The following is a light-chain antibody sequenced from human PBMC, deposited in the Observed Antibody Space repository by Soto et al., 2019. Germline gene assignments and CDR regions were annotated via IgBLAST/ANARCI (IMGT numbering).Light chain of an antibody. Sequence: QSVLAQPPSASGTPGQSVIFSCSGSTSNIGSNPVTWYQQLPGTAPKLVIYGNNQRPSGVPDRFSGSKSGTSASLAISGLQSDDEADYYCAAWDDNLDAAVFGGGTKLTVL. CDR1: TSNIGSNP. J-gene: IGLJ7*01. V-gene: IGLV1-44*01. CDR2: GNN. CDR3: AAWDDNLDAAV.